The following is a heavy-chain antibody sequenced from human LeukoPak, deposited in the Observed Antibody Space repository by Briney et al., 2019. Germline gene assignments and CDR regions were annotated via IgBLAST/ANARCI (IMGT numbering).Heavy chain of an antibody. CDR2: IYYSGST. Sequence: SETLSLTCTVSGGSISSYYWRWIRQPPGKGLEWIGYIYYSGSTNYNPSLKSRVTISVDTSKNQFSLKLSSVTAADTAVYYCARDRWFDPWGQGTLVTVSS. J-gene: IGHJ5*02. CDR1: GGSISSYY. V-gene: IGHV4-59*01. CDR3: ARDRWFDP.